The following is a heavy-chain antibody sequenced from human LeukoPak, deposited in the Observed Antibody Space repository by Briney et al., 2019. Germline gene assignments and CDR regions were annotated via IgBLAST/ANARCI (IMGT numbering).Heavy chain of an antibody. J-gene: IGHJ4*02. CDR3: ARGPGETYLEEYYFDY. CDR1: GGSFSGYY. CDR2: INHSGST. D-gene: IGHD3-16*01. V-gene: IGHV4-34*01. Sequence: SETLSLTCAVYGGSFSGYYWSWIRQPPGKGLEWIGEINHSGSTNYNPSLKSRVTISVDTSKNQFSLKLSSVTAADTAVYYCARGPGETYLEEYYFDYWGQGTLVTVSS.